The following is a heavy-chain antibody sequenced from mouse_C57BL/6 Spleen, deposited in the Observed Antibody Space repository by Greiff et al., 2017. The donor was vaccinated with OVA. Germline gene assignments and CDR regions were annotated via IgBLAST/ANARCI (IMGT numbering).Heavy chain of an antibody. CDR1: GYSITSGYY. D-gene: IGHD2-2*01. J-gene: IGHJ2*01. CDR2: ISYDGSN. V-gene: IGHV3-6*01. Sequence: VQLKESGPGLVKPSQSLSLTCSVTGYSITSGYYWNWIRQFPGNKLEWMGYISYDGSNNYNPSLKNRISITRDTSKNQFFLKLNSVTTEDTATYYCAREAMVTTGFDYWGQGTTLTVSS. CDR3: AREAMVTTGFDY.